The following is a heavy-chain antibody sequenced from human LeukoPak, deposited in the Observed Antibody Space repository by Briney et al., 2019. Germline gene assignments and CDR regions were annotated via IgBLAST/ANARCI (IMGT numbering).Heavy chain of an antibody. D-gene: IGHD1-26*01. V-gene: IGHV3-73*01. CDR1: GFTFSGSA. CDR2: IDKEKNSYATAS. Sequence: GGSQKLSCAASGFTFSGSAIHWVRQSFGKGLEWIGHIDKEKNSYATASAYAVSVEGRFTVSRDDSKNMAFLQMSGLKTEDTALYFCTRDSGTYNWLDPWGQGTLVTVSS. CDR3: TRDSGTYNWLDP. J-gene: IGHJ5*02.